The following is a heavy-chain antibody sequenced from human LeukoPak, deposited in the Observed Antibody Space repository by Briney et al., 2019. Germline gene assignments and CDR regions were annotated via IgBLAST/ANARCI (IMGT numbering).Heavy chain of an antibody. Sequence: GASVKVSCKASGYTFTGYYMHWVRQAPGQGLEWMGWINPNSGGTNYAQKFQGRVTMTRDTSISTAYMELSRLRSGDTAVYYCASGADSSNYFLYYWGQGILVTVSS. CDR1: GYTFTGYY. CDR3: ASGADSSNYFLYY. J-gene: IGHJ4*02. CDR2: INPNSGGT. D-gene: IGHD3-22*01. V-gene: IGHV1-2*02.